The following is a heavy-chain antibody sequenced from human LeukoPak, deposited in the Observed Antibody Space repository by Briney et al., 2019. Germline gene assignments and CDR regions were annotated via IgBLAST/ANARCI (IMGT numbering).Heavy chain of an antibody. Sequence: GGSLRLSCTASGFSFSGHWMHWVRQAPGRGLEWVSVIYSGGDTYYADSVRGRFTISRDNSKNTLYLLMNRLRVEDTAVYYCVREVGHSNLGDWFDPWGQGTLVTVSS. D-gene: IGHD4-11*01. CDR1: GFSFSGHW. CDR3: VREVGHSNLGDWFDP. V-gene: IGHV3-53*01. CDR2: IYSGGDT. J-gene: IGHJ5*02.